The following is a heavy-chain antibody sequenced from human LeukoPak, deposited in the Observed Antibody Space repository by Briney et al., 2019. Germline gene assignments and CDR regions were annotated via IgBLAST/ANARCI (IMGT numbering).Heavy chain of an antibody. CDR2: ISAYNGNT. CDR3: ARVGGYRPHDDYYYYMDV. D-gene: IGHD5-12*01. CDR1: SYTFTSYG. Sequence: ASVKVSCKASSYTFTSYGISWVRQAPGQGLEWMGWISAYNGNTNYAQKLQGRVTMTTDTSTSTAYMELRSLRSDDTAVYYCARVGGYRPHDDYYYYMDVWGKGTTVTVSS. J-gene: IGHJ6*03. V-gene: IGHV1-18*01.